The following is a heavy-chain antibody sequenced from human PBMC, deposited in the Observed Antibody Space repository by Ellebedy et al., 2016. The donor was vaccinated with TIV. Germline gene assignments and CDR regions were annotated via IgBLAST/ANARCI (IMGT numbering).Heavy chain of an antibody. CDR3: AQTNWGSGGFYGMDV. CDR2: ISGSGSNT. V-gene: IGHV3-23*01. Sequence: GESLKISCAASGFTFRSYAMTWVRQAPGKVLEWVSAISGSGSNTHYADSLKDRFTVSRDNSKNTLYLQVDSLRAEDTAVYYCAQTNWGSGGFYGMDVWGQGTTVTVSS. D-gene: IGHD7-27*01. CDR1: GFTFRSYA. J-gene: IGHJ6*02.